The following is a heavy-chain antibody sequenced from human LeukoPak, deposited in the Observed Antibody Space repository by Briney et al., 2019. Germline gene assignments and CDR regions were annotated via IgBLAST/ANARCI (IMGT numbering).Heavy chain of an antibody. CDR1: GGSIRSGGDY. D-gene: IGHD3-22*01. V-gene: IGHV4-31*03. CDR2: IYYSGST. CDR3: AREKTAYYFDSSAYSEGAFDI. J-gene: IGHJ3*02. Sequence: PSETLSLTCTVSGGSIRSGGDYWSWIRQHPGKGLEWIGYIYYSGSTYYNPSLKSRVTISVDMSKKQFSLQLSSVTAADTAVYYCAREKTAYYFDSSAYSEGAFDIWGQGTMVTVSS.